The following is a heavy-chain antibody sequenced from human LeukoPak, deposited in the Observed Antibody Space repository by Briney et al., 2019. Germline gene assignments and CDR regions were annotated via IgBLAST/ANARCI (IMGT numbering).Heavy chain of an antibody. CDR3: ARDLSASLPDY. CDR2: ISAYNGNT. Sequence: ASVKVSCKASGCTFISYGISWVRQAPGQGLEWMGWISAYNGNTNYAQKLQGRVTMTTDTSTSTAYMELRSLTSDDTAVYYCARDLSASLPDYWGQGTLVTVSS. J-gene: IGHJ4*02. D-gene: IGHD1-26*01. CDR1: GCTFISYG. V-gene: IGHV1-18*01.